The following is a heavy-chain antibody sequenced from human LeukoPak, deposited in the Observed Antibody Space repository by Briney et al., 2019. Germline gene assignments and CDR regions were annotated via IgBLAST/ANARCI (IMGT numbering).Heavy chain of an antibody. V-gene: IGHV3-7*01. J-gene: IGHJ4*02. CDR1: GFTFSSYA. D-gene: IGHD2-15*01. Sequence: GGSLRLSCAASGFTFSSYAMSWARQAPGKGLEWVANIKQDGSEKYYVDSVKGRFTISRDNAKNSLYLQMNSLRAEDTAVYYCARLVAAIGYWGQGTLVTVSS. CDR3: ARLVAAIGY. CDR2: IKQDGSEK.